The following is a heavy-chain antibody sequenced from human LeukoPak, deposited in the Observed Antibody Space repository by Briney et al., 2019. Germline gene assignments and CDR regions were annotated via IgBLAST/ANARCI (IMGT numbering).Heavy chain of an antibody. CDR1: GFTFSTYT. J-gene: IGHJ4*02. Sequence: GGSLRLSCAASGFTFSTYTMNWVRQSPGKGLEWISSITGTANDVNYADSVKGRFTISRDNSKNLLYLQMDSLRAEDTAFYYCANSYTDTWYHFDDWGQGTLVTVSS. CDR3: ANSYTDTWYHFDD. D-gene: IGHD6-13*01. V-gene: IGHV3-21*01. CDR2: ITGTANDV.